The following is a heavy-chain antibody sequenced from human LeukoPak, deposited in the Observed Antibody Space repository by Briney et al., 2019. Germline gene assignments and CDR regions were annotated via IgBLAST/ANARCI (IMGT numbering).Heavy chain of an antibody. CDR2: ISYDGSNK. CDR1: GFTFSSYT. Sequence: GGSLRLSCGASGFTFSSYTMHWVRQAPGKGLEWVAVISYDGSNKYYADSVKGRLTISRDSSKNTLYLQMNSLRPEDTAVYYCASRAGYTGSWSAFDYWGQGTLVTVSS. D-gene: IGHD6-13*01. CDR3: ASRAGYTGSWSAFDY. J-gene: IGHJ4*02. V-gene: IGHV3-30-3*01.